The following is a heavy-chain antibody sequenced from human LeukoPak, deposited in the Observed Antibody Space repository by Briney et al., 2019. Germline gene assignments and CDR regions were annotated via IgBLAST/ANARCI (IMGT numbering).Heavy chain of an antibody. V-gene: IGHV3-11*01. Sequence: GGSPRLSCAASGFTSSDYYMSWIRQAPGKGLEWVSYISSSGSTIYYADSVKGRFTISRDNAKNSLYLQMNSLRAEDTAVYYCARDPGTTGTTGWFDPWGQGTLVTVSS. CDR2: ISSSGSTI. CDR3: ARDPGTTGTTGWFDP. D-gene: IGHD1-1*01. CDR1: GFTSSDYY. J-gene: IGHJ5*02.